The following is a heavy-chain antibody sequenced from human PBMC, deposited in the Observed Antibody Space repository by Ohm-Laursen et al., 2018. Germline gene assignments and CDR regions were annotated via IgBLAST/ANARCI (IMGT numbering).Heavy chain of an antibody. J-gene: IGHJ4*03. Sequence: SQTLSLTCTVSGGSISSYYWSWIRQPPGKGLEWIGYIYYSGSTNYNPSLKSRVTISVDTSKNQFSLKMSSVTAADTAVYYCARAPRGYSYGCDYWGQGTTVTVSS. V-gene: IGHV4-59*01. CDR1: GGSISSYY. D-gene: IGHD5-18*01. CDR2: IYYSGST. CDR3: ARAPRGYSYGCDY.